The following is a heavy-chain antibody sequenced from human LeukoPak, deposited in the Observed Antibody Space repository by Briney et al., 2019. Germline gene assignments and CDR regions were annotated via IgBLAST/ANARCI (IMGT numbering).Heavy chain of an antibody. CDR3: VRDRETLFDVVNYPLCFDP. J-gene: IGHJ5*02. CDR2: ISGSGGST. D-gene: IGHD3-3*01. CDR1: GFTFSSYA. V-gene: IGHV3-23*01. Sequence: PGGSLRLSCAASGFTFSSYAMSWVRQAPGKGLEWVSAISGSGGSTYYADSVKGRFTISRDNSRDTLYLQMNSLRAEDTAVYYCVRDRETLFDVVNYPLCFDPWGQGTLVTVSS.